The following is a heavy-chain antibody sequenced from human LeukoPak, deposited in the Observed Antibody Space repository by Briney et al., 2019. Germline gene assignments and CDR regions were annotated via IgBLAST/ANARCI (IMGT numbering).Heavy chain of an antibody. CDR2: VYYSGST. D-gene: IGHD3-22*01. Sequence: SETLSLTCTVSGGSIRNYYWCWIRQPPAQGLEWIGYVYYSGSTNYNHSLKSRVTISVDTSNNRFSVKLSSVTAADTAVYYCARGRDSYDSSSFFDYWGQGTLVTVSS. CDR3: ARGRDSYDSSSFFDY. CDR1: GGSIRNYY. J-gene: IGHJ4*02. V-gene: IGHV4-59*01.